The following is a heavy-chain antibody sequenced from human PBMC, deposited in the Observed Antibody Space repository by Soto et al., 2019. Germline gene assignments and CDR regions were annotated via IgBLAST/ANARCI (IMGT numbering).Heavy chain of an antibody. Sequence: EVQLVESGGGLVKPGGSLRLSCAASGFTFSSYSMNWVRQAPGKGLEWVSSISSNSSYIYYAVSVKGRFTISRDNAKKSLYLQMNSLRAEDTAVYFCARFTHSSTGYTSSSYFDYWGQGTLVTVSS. J-gene: IGHJ4*02. CDR1: GFTFSSYS. V-gene: IGHV3-21*01. D-gene: IGHD6-13*01. CDR3: ARFTHSSTGYTSSSYFDY. CDR2: ISSNSSYI.